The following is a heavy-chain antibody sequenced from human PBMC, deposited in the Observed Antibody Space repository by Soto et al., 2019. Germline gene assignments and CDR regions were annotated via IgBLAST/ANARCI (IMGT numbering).Heavy chain of an antibody. CDR1: GGSISTYH. CDR3: ARHTVTIRAGFDY. V-gene: IGHV4-59*01. Sequence: QVQLQESGPGLVKPSETLSLTCTVSGGSISTYHWDWIRQPPGKELEWIGYTHYSGNTNYHPSLKSRVTISLDTSRNQFSLKLSSVTAADTAIYYCARHTVTIRAGFDYWGQGALVTVSS. D-gene: IGHD4-17*01. J-gene: IGHJ4*02. CDR2: THYSGNT.